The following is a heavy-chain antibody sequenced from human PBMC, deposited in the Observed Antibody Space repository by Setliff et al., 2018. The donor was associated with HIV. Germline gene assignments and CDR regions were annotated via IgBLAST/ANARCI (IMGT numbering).Heavy chain of an antibody. V-gene: IGHV4-34*01. CDR3: ARHGGHSFDS. CDR1: GGSFSGDY. CDR2: IHHSGST. J-gene: IGHJ4*02. Sequence: PSETLSLTCGVYGGSFSGDYWSWIRRPPGKGLEWIGEIHHSGSTKYNPSLQCRVTILVDTSNKQLSLNLGSVTAADTAVYFCARHGGHSFDSWGQGTLVTVSS. D-gene: IGHD2-15*01.